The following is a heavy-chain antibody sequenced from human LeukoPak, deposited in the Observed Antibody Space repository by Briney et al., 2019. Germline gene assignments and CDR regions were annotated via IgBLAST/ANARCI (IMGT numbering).Heavy chain of an antibody. CDR1: RFTFSSYA. CDR2: ISGSGGST. V-gene: IGHV3-23*01. Sequence: GGSLRLSCAASRFTFSSYAMSWVRQAPGKGLEWVSAISGSGGSTYYTDSVKGRFTISRDNSKNTLYLQMNSLRVEDTAVYYCAKDEYSSSSLYWGQGTLVTVSS. J-gene: IGHJ4*02. CDR3: AKDEYSSSSLY. D-gene: IGHD6-6*01.